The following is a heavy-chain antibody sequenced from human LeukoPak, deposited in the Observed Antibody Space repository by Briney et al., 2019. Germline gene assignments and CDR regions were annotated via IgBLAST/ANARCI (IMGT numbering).Heavy chain of an antibody. Sequence: GRSLRLSCAASGFTFDDYAMHWVRQAPGKGLGWVSGISWNSGSIGYADSVKGRFTISRDNAKNSLYLQMNSLRAEDTALYYCAKALSYSITAATDYWGQGTLVTVSS. V-gene: IGHV3-9*01. CDR2: ISWNSGSI. D-gene: IGHD6-25*01. J-gene: IGHJ4*02. CDR3: AKALSYSITAATDY. CDR1: GFTFDDYA.